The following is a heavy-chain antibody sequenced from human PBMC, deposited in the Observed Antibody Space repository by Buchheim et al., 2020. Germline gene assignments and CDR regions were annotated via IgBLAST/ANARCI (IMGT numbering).Heavy chain of an antibody. J-gene: IGHJ4*02. V-gene: IGHV3-72*01. CDR1: GITLSDHL. CDR3: TRDCFD. D-gene: IGHD1/OR15-1a*01. Sequence: EVHLVESGGGLVQPGGSLRLSCVGSGITLSDHLMDWVRQAPGKGLEYIGRSRTKVDNYITEYAASVKGRFTISRDASKNLFYLQMNSLGVEDTAVYFCTRDCFDWGQGSL. CDR2: SRTKVDNYIT.